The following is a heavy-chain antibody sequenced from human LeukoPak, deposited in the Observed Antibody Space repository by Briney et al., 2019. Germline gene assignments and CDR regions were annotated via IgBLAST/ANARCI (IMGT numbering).Heavy chain of an antibody. CDR3: ARDSCGGDSHSGSGMDV. CDR1: GFTFSSYA. V-gene: IGHV3-30*04. Sequence: GGSLRLSCAASGFTFSSYAMHWVRQAPGKGLEWVAVISYDGSNKYYADSVKGRFTISRDNSKNTLYLQMNSLRAEDTAVYYCARDSCGGDSHSGSGMDVWGQGTTVTVSS. CDR2: ISYDGSNK. D-gene: IGHD2-21*02. J-gene: IGHJ6*02.